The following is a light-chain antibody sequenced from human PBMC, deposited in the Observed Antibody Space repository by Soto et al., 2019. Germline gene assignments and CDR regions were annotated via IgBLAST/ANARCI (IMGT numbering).Light chain of an antibody. V-gene: IGLV7-43*01. Sequence: QAVVTQEPSLTVSPGGTVTLTCASSTGKVTSGHYPNWLQQQPGQAPSALIYGTDTSHTWPPARFSGSRLGGKAALTLSGVQPEDESDYYCLLYDGGAVVFGGGTKLTVL. J-gene: IGLJ2*01. CDR2: GTD. CDR1: TGKVTSGHY. CDR3: LLYDGGAVV.